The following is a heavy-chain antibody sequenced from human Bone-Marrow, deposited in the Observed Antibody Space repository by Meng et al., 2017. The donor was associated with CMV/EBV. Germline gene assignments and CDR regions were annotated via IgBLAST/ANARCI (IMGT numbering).Heavy chain of an antibody. CDR3: SGGGIRYCSSTSCQTYYYYYYGMDV. CDR2: ISSSGSTI. Sequence: SCAVSGFTFSDYYMSWIRQAPGKGLEWVSYISSSGSTIYYADSVKGRFTISRDNAKNSLYLQMNSLRAEDTAVYYCSGGGIRYCSSTSCQTYYYYYYGMDVWGQGTTVTVSS. D-gene: IGHD2-2*01. J-gene: IGHJ6*02. V-gene: IGHV3-11*01. CDR1: GFTFSDYY.